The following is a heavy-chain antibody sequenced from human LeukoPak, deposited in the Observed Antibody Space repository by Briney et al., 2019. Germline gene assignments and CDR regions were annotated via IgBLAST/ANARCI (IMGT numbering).Heavy chain of an antibody. Sequence: GGSLRLSCAASGFTFSSYSMNWVRQAPGKGLEWVSSISSSSCYIYYADSVKGRFTISRDNAKNSLYLQMNSLRAEDTAVYYCARLGEPGDYDILTGPGDAFDIWGQGTMVTVSS. J-gene: IGHJ3*02. CDR3: ARLGEPGDYDILTGPGDAFDI. CDR2: ISSSSCYI. CDR1: GFTFSSYS. D-gene: IGHD3-9*01. V-gene: IGHV3-21*01.